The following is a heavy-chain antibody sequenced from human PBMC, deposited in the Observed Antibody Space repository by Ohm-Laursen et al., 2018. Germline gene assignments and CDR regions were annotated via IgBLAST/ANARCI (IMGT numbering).Heavy chain of an antibody. Sequence: SETLSLTCAVYGGSFSGYYWSWIRQPPGKGLEWIGEINHSGSTNYNPSLKSRVTMSVDTSKNQFSLKLSSVTAADTAVYYCARVSRRDGYNPLDYWGQGTLVTVSS. J-gene: IGHJ4*02. CDR3: ARVSRRDGYNPLDY. D-gene: IGHD5-24*01. V-gene: IGHV4-34*01. CDR1: GGSFSGYY. CDR2: INHSGST.